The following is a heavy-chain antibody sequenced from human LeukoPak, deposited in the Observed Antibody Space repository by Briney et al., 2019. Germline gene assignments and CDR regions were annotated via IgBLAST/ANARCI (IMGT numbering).Heavy chain of an antibody. CDR3: AKHVAYYYDSSGYYRY. CDR2: ISWNSGSI. Sequence: GGSLRLSCAASGFTFDDYAMHWVRQAPGKGLEWVSGISWNSGSIGYADSVKGRFTISRDNSKNTLYLQMNSLRAEDTAVYYCAKHVAYYYDSSGYYRYWGQGTLVTVSS. D-gene: IGHD3-22*01. CDR1: GFTFDDYA. V-gene: IGHV3-9*01. J-gene: IGHJ4*02.